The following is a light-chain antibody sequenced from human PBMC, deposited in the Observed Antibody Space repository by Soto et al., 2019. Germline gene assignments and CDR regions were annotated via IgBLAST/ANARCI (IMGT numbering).Light chain of an antibody. Sequence: DIPMTQSPSSLSASVGDRVTITCRASQSISSYLNWYQQKPGKAPKLLIYAASSLQSGVPSRLSGSGSGTDFTLTISSLQPEDFATYYCQQSYSTPPTFGQGTKVEIK. V-gene: IGKV1-39*01. CDR1: QSISSY. CDR2: AAS. CDR3: QQSYSTPPT. J-gene: IGKJ1*01.